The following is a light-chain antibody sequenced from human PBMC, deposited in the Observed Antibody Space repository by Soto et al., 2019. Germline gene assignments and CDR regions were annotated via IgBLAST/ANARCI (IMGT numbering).Light chain of an antibody. CDR3: QNYNNWPIT. V-gene: IGKV3-15*01. J-gene: IGKJ4*01. Sequence: IVMTQSPATLSMSPGERATLSCRASQSVSSNLAWYQQKPGQAPRLLIYGASTRATGIPARFSGSGSGTEFTLSISSLQSEDFAVYYCQNYNNWPITFGG. CDR1: QSVSSN. CDR2: GAS.